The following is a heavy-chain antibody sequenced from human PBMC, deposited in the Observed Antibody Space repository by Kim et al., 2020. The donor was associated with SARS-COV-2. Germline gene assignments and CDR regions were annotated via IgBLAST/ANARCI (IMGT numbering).Heavy chain of an antibody. V-gene: IGHV1-3*01. D-gene: IGHD6-13*01. J-gene: IGHJ4*02. CDR2: INAGNGNT. CDR3: ATDRYSSSWYGPSDY. Sequence: ASVKVSCKASGYTFSRYAMHWVRQAPGQRLEWMGWINAGNGNTKYSQNFQGRVTITRDTSASTAYMELSSLRSEDTAVYYCATDRYSSSWYGPSDYWGQGTLVTVSS. CDR1: GYTFSRYA.